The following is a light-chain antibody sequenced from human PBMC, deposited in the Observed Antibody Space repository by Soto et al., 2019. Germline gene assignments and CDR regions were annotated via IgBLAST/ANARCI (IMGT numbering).Light chain of an antibody. CDR3: QQYEDLPLT. CDR2: DAS. V-gene: IGKV1-33*01. Sequence: DIQMTQSPSSLSASVGDRVTITCQASQDISKFLNWYQLKPGKAPRLLIFDASSVETGVPSRFSGSGSGTHFTFTIDSLQAEDPATYYCQQYEDLPLTFGGGTTVEI. J-gene: IGKJ4*01. CDR1: QDISKF.